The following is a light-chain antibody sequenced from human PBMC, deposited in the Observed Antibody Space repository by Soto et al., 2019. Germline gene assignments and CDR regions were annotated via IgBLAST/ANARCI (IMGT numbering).Light chain of an antibody. Sequence: QSVLTQPPSVSGVPGQRVTISCTGSSSSIGAGYDVHWYQQLLGTAPKLLIYGNINRPSGVPDRFSGSRSGTSASLAITGLQAEDEADYYCQSYDSSLSGSVVFGGGTKLTVL. CDR1: SSSIGAGYD. CDR2: GNI. CDR3: QSYDSSLSGSVV. V-gene: IGLV1-40*01. J-gene: IGLJ2*01.